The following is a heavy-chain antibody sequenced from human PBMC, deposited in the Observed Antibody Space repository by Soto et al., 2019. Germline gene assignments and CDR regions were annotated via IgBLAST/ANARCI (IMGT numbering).Heavy chain of an antibody. CDR2: INPNSGGT. CDR1: GYTFTGYY. V-gene: IGHV1-2*04. J-gene: IGHJ4*02. D-gene: IGHD6-19*01. CDR3: ARGASGWYIIDY. Sequence: ASVKVSCKASGYTFTGYYMHWVRQAPGQGLEWMGWINPNSGGTNYAQKFRGWVTMTRDTSISTAYMELSRLRSDDTAVYYCARGASGWYIIDYWGQGTLVTVSS.